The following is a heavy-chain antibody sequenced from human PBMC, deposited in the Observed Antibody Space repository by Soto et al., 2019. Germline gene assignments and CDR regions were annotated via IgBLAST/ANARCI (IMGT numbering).Heavy chain of an antibody. J-gene: IGHJ3*02. V-gene: IGHV3-15*01. CDR1: GINFSVAW. CDR2: IKSKGGGETT. Sequence: EGQLVESGGRLVEPGGYLRVSCAASGINFSVAWMNWVRQAPGKGLEWLGRIKSKGGGETTEYVAFVKGRFTISRDDSKNTLYLQMNSLKSEDTAVYYCTKVLALPPNDAYDIWGQGTMVTVSS. D-gene: IGHD3-3*02. CDR3: TKVLALPPNDAYDI.